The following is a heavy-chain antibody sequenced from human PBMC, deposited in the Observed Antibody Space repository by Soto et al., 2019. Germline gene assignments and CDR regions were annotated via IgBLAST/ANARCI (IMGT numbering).Heavy chain of an antibody. V-gene: IGHV3-9*01. CDR3: AKDYNNYWSGYYTGWFDP. CDR1: GFSFDDHA. Sequence: GGSLRLSCAASGFSFDDHAMHWVRQAPGKGLEWVSSISWNSGITEYADSVKGRFTISRDNAKNSLYLQMNSLRAEDTALYYCAKDYNNYWSGYYTGWFDPWGQGT. J-gene: IGHJ5*02. D-gene: IGHD3-3*01. CDR2: ISWNSGIT.